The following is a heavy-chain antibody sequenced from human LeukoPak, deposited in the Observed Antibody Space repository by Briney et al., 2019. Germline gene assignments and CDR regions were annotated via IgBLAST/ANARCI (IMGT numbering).Heavy chain of an antibody. D-gene: IGHD3-10*01. Sequence: SETLSLTCTVSGGSISSSSYYWGWIRQPPGKGLEWIGYIYYSGSTNYNPSLKSRVTISVDTSKNQFSLKLSSVTAADTAVYYCARLASSMRPLLWFGEFANWFDPWGQGTLVTVSS. CDR1: GGSISSSSYY. V-gene: IGHV4-61*05. CDR2: IYYSGST. CDR3: ARLASSMRPLLWFGEFANWFDP. J-gene: IGHJ5*02.